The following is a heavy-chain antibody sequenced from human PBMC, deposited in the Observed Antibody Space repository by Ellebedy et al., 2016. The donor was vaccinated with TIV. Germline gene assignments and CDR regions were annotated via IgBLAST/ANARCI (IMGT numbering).Heavy chain of an antibody. V-gene: IGHV4-34*08. D-gene: IGHD6-19*01. J-gene: IGHJ4*02. CDR2: VNQSGRT. Sequence: ESLKISCAASGFTFTNYWMNWVRQTPGKGLEWIGEVNQSGRTNYHPSLKSRVTISVDTSKNQFSLRLSSVTAADTAMYYCAEGRSGWYYFDYWGQGTLVTVSS. CDR3: AEGRSGWYYFDY. CDR1: GFTFTNYW.